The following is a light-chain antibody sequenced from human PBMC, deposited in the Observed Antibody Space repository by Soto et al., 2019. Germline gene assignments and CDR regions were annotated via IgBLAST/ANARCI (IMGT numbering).Light chain of an antibody. J-gene: IGLJ3*02. CDR2: EVS. V-gene: IGLV2-14*01. CDR1: SSDVGDYNY. CDR3: RSYASSSTWV. Sequence: QSVLTQPASVSGSPGQSITLSCTGTSSDVGDYNYVSWYQQHPGKAPRLIIYEVSYRPSGVSNRVSGSKSGNTASLTISGLQAEDEADYYCRSYASSSTWVFGGGTKLTVL.